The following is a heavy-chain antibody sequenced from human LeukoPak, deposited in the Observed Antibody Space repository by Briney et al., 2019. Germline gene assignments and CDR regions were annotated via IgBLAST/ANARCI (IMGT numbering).Heavy chain of an antibody. V-gene: IGHV3-30*18. J-gene: IGHJ4*02. CDR2: ISYDGSDK. CDR3: AKDPRRYSRTGGYFDY. CDR1: GFSLSDYV. D-gene: IGHD6-13*01. Sequence: GGSLRLSCEVSGFSLSDYVMHWVRQAPGKGLEWVAVISYDGSDKYYADSVKGRFTISRDNSKNTLYLQMNSLRAEDTAVYYCAKDPRRYSRTGGYFDYWGQGTLVTVSS.